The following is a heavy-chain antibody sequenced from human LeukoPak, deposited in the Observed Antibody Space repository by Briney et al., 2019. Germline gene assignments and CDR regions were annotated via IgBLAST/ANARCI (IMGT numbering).Heavy chain of an antibody. CDR2: IYRGDST. CDR3: ARDSAVAGDY. CDR1: GFTVSTNY. V-gene: IGHV3-66*02. Sequence: GGSLRLSCAASGFTVSTNYMNWVRQAPGKGLEWVSVIYRGDSTYYADSVKGRFTISRDNSKNMLFLQMSSLRAEDSAVYYCARDSAVAGDYWGQGTLVTVSS. D-gene: IGHD6-19*01. J-gene: IGHJ4*02.